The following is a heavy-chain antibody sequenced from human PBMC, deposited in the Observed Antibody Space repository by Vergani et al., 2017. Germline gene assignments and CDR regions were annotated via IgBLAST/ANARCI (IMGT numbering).Heavy chain of an antibody. CDR3: ARGXVYYGSGPTGWFDP. CDR1: GGSFSGYY. Sequence: QVQLQQWGAGLLKPSETLSLTCAVYGGSFSGYYWSWIRQPPGKGLEWIGEINHSGSTNYNPSLKSRVTISVDTSKNQFSLKLSSVTAADTAVYYCARGXVYYGSGPTGWFDPWGQGTLVTVSS. D-gene: IGHD3-10*01. V-gene: IGHV4-34*01. CDR2: INHSGST. J-gene: IGHJ5*02.